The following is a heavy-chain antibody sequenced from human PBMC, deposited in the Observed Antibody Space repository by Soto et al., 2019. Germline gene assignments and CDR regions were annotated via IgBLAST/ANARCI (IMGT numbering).Heavy chain of an antibody. CDR2: IYSGGST. CDR1: GFTVSSNY. J-gene: IGHJ6*02. CDR3: AREGGYSYGPLGMDV. Sequence: GGSLRLSCAASGFTVSSNYMSWVRQAPGKGLEWVSVIYSGGSTYYADSVKGRFTISRDNSKNTLYLQMNSLRAEDTAVYYCAREGGYSYGPLGMDVWGQGTTVTVSS. D-gene: IGHD5-18*01. V-gene: IGHV3-53*01.